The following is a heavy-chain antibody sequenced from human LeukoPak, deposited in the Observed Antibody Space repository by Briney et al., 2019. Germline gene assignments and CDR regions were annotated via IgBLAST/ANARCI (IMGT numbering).Heavy chain of an antibody. CDR2: INHRGST. Sequence: SETLSLTCAVYGGSFTDYYWSWIRQPPGKGLEWIGEINHRGSTNYNSSLKSRVTISVDRSKNQFSLKLNSVTAADTAVYYCARDIGPYCSGGSCYSWGAFDIWGQGTMVTVSS. J-gene: IGHJ3*02. CDR3: ARDIGPYCSGGSCYSWGAFDI. D-gene: IGHD2-15*01. V-gene: IGHV4-34*01. CDR1: GGSFTDYY.